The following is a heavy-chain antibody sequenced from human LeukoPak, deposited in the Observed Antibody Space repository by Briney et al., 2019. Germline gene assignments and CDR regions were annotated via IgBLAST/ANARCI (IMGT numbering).Heavy chain of an antibody. Sequence: SETLSLTCTVSGGSISSGDYYWSWIRQPPGKGLEWIGKGLEWIGYIYNSGSTYYNSSLKSRVIKSVDTSKNQFSLKLSSVTAADTAVYYCARDWLGRWFDPWGQGTLVTVSS. CDR3: ARDWLGRWFDP. CDR2: IYNSGST. D-gene: IGHD1-26*01. V-gene: IGHV4-30-4*02. J-gene: IGHJ5*02. CDR1: GGSISSGDYY.